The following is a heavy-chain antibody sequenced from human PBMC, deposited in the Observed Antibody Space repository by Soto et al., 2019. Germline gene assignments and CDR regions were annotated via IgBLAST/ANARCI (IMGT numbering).Heavy chain of an antibody. CDR2: INAGNGNT. V-gene: IGHV1-3*01. D-gene: IGHD1-26*01. Sequence: QVQLVQSGAEVKKPGASVKVSCKASGYTFTSYAMPWVRQAPGQRLEWMGWINAGNGNTKYSQKFQGRVTITRDTSASTAYMELSSLRSEDTAVYYCARGGSLYWYFDLWGRGTRVTVSS. CDR1: GYTFTSYA. CDR3: ARGGSLYWYFDL. J-gene: IGHJ2*01.